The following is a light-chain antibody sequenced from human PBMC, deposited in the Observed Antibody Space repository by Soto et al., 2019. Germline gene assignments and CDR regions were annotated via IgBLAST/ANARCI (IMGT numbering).Light chain of an antibody. CDR2: DAS. J-gene: IGKJ1*01. CDR3: QQYNTYSWT. CDR1: QSISRF. Sequence: DIQMTQSPSTLSASVGERVTISCRANQSISRFLAWYQQKPGKAPKLLIYDASSLESGVPSRFRGSGSGTEFTLTISDLQPDDFATYYCQQYNTYSWTFGQGTKVDIK. V-gene: IGKV1-5*01.